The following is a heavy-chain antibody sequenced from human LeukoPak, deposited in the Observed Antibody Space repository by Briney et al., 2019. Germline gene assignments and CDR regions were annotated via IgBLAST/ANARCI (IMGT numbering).Heavy chain of an antibody. CDR3: ARSGGYNRLDY. CDR1: GFTFSSYA. CDR2: ISGSGGRT. V-gene: IGHV3-23*01. Sequence: GGSLRLPCAASGFTFSSYAMSWVRQAPGKGLEWVSAISGSGGRTYYADSVKGRFTISRDNSRNTLYLQMNSLRAEDTAVYYWARSGGYNRLDYWGQGTLVTVSS. D-gene: IGHD5-18*01. J-gene: IGHJ4*02.